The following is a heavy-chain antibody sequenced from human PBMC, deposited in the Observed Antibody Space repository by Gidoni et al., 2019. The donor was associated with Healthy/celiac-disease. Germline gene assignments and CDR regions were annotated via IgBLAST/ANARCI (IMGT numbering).Heavy chain of an antibody. D-gene: IGHD2-8*02. CDR3: ARGIRRVLRNYYGMDV. CDR1: GGSLRSYY. J-gene: IGHJ6*02. CDR2: IYTRGST. V-gene: IGHV4-4*07. Sequence: QVQLQESGPGLVKPSETLSLTCTVSGGSLRSYYRSWIRQPAGKGLEWIGRIYTRGSTNYNPPLKSRVTMSVDTSKNQFSLKLSSVTAADTAVYYCARGIRRVLRNYYGMDVWGQGTTVTVSS.